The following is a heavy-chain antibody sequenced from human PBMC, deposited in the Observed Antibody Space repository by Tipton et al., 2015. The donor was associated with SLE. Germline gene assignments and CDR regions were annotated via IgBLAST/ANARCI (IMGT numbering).Heavy chain of an antibody. CDR1: GGSFSGYY. Sequence: TLSLTCAVYGGSFSGYYWSWIRQPPGKGLEWIGEINHSGSTNYNPSLKSRVTISVDTSKNHFSLKLSSVTAADTAVYYCARESGYDWGDFDYWGQGTLVTVCS. V-gene: IGHV4-34*01. D-gene: IGHD5-12*01. CDR2: INHSGST. J-gene: IGHJ4*02. CDR3: ARESGYDWGDFDY.